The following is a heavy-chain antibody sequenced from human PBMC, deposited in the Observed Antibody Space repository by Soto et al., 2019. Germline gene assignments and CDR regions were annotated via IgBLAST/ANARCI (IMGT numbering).Heavy chain of an antibody. CDR1: GYTFTGYY. Sequence: ASVKVSCKASGYTFTGYYMHWVRQAPGQGLEWMGWINPNSGGTNYAQKFQGRVTMTRDTSISTAYMELSRLRSDDTAVYYCARGAGNNMESNPNKWFDPWGQGTLVTVSS. D-gene: IGHD3-3*01. CDR2: INPNSGGT. V-gene: IGHV1-2*02. CDR3: ARGAGNNMESNPNKWFDP. J-gene: IGHJ5*02.